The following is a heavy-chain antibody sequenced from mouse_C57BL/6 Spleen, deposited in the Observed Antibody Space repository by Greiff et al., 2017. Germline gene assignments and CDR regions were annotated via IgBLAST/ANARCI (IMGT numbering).Heavy chain of an antibody. CDR1: GYTFTNYW. D-gene: IGHD1-1*01. CDR2: IYPGGGYT. Sequence: VQLQESGAELVRPGTSVKMSCKASGYTFTNYWIGWAKQRHGHGLEWIGDIYPGGGYTNYNEKFKGKATLTADKSSSTAYMQFSSLTSEDSAIYYCARDGRYFAYWGQGTTLTVSS. V-gene: IGHV1-63*01. J-gene: IGHJ2*01. CDR3: ARDGRYFAY.